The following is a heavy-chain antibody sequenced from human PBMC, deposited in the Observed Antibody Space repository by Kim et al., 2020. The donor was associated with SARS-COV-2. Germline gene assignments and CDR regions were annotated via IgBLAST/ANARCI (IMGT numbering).Heavy chain of an antibody. V-gene: IGHV3-53*01. J-gene: IGHJ6*02. CDR2: IYSGGST. CDR3: ARDHGHSSSSFWNPHYGMDV. D-gene: IGHD6-6*01. Sequence: GGSLRLSCAASGFTVSSNYMSWVRQAPGKGLEWVSVIYSGGSTYYADSVKGRFTISRDNSKNTLYLQMNSLRAEDTAVYYCARDHGHSSSSFWNPHYGMDVWGQGTTVTVSS. CDR1: GFTVSSNY.